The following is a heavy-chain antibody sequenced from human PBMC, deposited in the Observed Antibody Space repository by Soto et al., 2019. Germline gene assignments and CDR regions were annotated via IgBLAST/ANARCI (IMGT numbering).Heavy chain of an antibody. J-gene: IGHJ4*02. V-gene: IGHV1-2*04. Sequence: GASVKVSCKASGYTFTGYYMHWVRQAPGQGLEWMGWINPNSGGTNYAQKFQGWVTMTRDTSISTAYMELSRLRSDDTAVYYCARDGRYCSGGSCYPRYFDYWGQGTLVTVSS. D-gene: IGHD2-15*01. CDR1: GYTFTGYY. CDR2: INPNSGGT. CDR3: ARDGRYCSGGSCYPRYFDY.